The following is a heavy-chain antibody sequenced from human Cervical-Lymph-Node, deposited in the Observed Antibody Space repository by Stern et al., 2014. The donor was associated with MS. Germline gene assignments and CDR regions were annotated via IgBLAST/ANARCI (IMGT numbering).Heavy chain of an antibody. CDR2: ISYDGRNA. V-gene: IGHV3-30*18. CDR3: AKVAVTTINFYFDY. J-gene: IGHJ4*02. Sequence: VQLVESGGGVVQPGRALRLSCAASGFTFSHYALHLVRQAPGKGLEWVALISYDGRNAVYADSVQGRFTISRDNSRNTVFLQMDSLRVEDTALYYCAKVAVTTINFYFDYWGQGTLVTVSS. D-gene: IGHD4-17*01. CDR1: GFTFSHYA.